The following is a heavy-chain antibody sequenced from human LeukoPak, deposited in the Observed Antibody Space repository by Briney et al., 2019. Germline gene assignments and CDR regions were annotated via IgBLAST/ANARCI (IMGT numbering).Heavy chain of an antibody. CDR2: ISYDGSNK. D-gene: IGHD3-9*01. V-gene: IGHV3-30*04. Sequence: GGSLRLSCAASGFTFSSYAMHWVRQAPGKGLEWVAVISYDGSNKYYADSVKGRFTISRDNSKNTLYLQMNSLRAEDTAVYYCARDRNPRGPSPRDNAFDIWGQGTMVTVSS. CDR3: ARDRNPRGPSPRDNAFDI. CDR1: GFTFSSYA. J-gene: IGHJ3*02.